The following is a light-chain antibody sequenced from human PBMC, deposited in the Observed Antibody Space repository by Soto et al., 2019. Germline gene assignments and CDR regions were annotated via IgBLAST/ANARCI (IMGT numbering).Light chain of an antibody. V-gene: IGLV2-14*01. J-gene: IGLJ3*02. CDR2: DGS. Sequence: QSALTQPASVSGSPGQSITISCTGTSSDVGGYNYVSLYQQHPGKVPKLLIYDGSNRPSEVSNRFSGPKSGNTASLTISGLQAEDEADYYCSSYTSSTTLLFGGGTKLTVL. CDR1: SSDVGGYNY. CDR3: SSYTSSTTLL.